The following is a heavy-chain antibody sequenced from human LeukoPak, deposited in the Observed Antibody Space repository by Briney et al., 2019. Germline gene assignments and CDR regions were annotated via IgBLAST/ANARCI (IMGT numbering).Heavy chain of an antibody. J-gene: IGHJ4*02. D-gene: IGHD3-22*01. CDR2: ISSSGGII. CDR1: GFTFSDYY. V-gene: IGHV3-11*04. Sequence: KPGGSLRLSCAASGFTFSDYYMTWIRQAPGKGLEWVSYISSSGGIIYYADSVKGRFIISRDNAKNSLYLQMNSLRAEDTAVYFCARVGYDSSGRFDYWGQGTLVTVSS. CDR3: ARVGYDSSGRFDY.